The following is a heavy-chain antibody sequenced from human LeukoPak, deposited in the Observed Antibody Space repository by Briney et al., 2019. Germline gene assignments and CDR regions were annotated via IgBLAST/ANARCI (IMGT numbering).Heavy chain of an antibody. CDR2: ISYDGSDV. Sequence: GGSLRLSCAASGFTFSNYAMHWVRPAPGRGLQWVAVISYDGSDVNCADSVKGRFTISRDHSKSTLYLQLNSLRVEDTAVYYCARDNNGDDWGQGTLVTVSS. J-gene: IGHJ4*02. CDR3: ARDNNGDD. D-gene: IGHD2-8*01. CDR1: GFTFSNYA. V-gene: IGHV3-30*04.